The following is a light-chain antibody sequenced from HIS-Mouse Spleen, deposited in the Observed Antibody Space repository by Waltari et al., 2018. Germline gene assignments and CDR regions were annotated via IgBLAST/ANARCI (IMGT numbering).Light chain of an antibody. V-gene: IGKV2-30*02. J-gene: IGKJ1*01. CDR2: KVS. CDR3: MQGTHWQWT. Sequence: DVVMTQSPRSLPVTLGQPASISCRSSQSLVHSDGNTYLNWFQQRPGQSPRRLIYKVSNRDSGVPDRFSGSGSGTDFTLKISRVEAEDVGVYYCMQGTHWQWTFGQGTKVEIK. CDR1: QSLVHSDGNTY.